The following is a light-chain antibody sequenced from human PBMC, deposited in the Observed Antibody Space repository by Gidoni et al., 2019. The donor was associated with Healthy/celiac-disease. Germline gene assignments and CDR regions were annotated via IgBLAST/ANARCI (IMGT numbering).Light chain of an antibody. CDR3: QQYRGT. V-gene: IGKV1-5*03. J-gene: IGKJ1*01. Sequence: DIQMIQSPSTLSASVGDRVTITCRASQSISRWLAWYQQKPGKAPKLLIYKASSLESGVPSRFSGSGSGTEVTLTINRLQPDDFETYYCQQYRGTFGQGTKVEIK. CDR2: KAS. CDR1: QSISRW.